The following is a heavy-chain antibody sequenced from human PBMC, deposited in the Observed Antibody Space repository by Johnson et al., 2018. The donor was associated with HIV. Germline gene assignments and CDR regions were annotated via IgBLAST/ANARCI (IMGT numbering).Heavy chain of an antibody. CDR1: GFTFSNAW. CDR3: ATPTRVYADAFDI. J-gene: IGHJ3*02. V-gene: IGHV3-15*01. Sequence: VQLVESGGGLVKSGGSLRLSCAASGFTFSNAWMSWVRQAPGKGLEWVGRIKSKTDGGTTDYAAPVKGRFTISRDDSKNTLYLQMSGLKTEDTALYYCATPTRVYADAFDIWGQGTMVTVSS. CDR2: IKSKTDGGTT. D-gene: IGHD5/OR15-5a*01.